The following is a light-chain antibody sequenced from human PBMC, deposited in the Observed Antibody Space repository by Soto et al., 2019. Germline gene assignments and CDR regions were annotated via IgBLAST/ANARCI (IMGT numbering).Light chain of an antibody. Sequence: EIVLTQSPGTLSLSPRERATLSCRASQSLSNNYLAWYQHRPGQAPRLLIYGASTRAPGIPDRFSGSGSGTEFTLTISRLEPEDFAVYYCQQYAASPRTFGQGTQVEV. V-gene: IGKV3-20*01. CDR2: GAS. J-gene: IGKJ1*01. CDR1: QSLSNNY. CDR3: QQYAASPRT.